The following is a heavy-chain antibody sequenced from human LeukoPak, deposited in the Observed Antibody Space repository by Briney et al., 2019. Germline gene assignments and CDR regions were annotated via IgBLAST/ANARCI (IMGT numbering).Heavy chain of an antibody. D-gene: IGHD2-15*01. V-gene: IGHV4-4*07. CDR2: IYTSGST. CDR1: GGSISSYY. Sequence: PSETLSLTCTVSGGSISSYYWSWLRQPAGKGLEWIGRIYTSGSTNYNPSLKSRVTMSVDTSKNQFSLKLSSVTAADTAVYYCARDALYCSGGSCYFDYWGQGTLVTASS. J-gene: IGHJ4*02. CDR3: ARDALYCSGGSCYFDY.